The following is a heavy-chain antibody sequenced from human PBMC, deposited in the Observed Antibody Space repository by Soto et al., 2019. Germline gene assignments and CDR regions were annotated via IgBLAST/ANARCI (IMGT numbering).Heavy chain of an antibody. CDR1: GFTFSSYA. V-gene: IGHV3-23*01. J-gene: IGHJ4*02. Sequence: GGSLRLSCAASGFTFSSYAMSWVRQAPGKGLEWVSAISGSGGSTYYADSVKGRFTISRDNSKNTLYLQMNSLRAEDTAVYYCATSWELLSWLDYWGQGTLVTVSS. CDR3: ATSWELLSWLDY. CDR2: ISGSGGST. D-gene: IGHD1-26*01.